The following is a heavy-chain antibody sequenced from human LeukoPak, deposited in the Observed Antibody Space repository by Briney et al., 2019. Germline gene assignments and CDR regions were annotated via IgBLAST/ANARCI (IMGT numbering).Heavy chain of an antibody. J-gene: IGHJ4*02. D-gene: IGHD3-3*01. V-gene: IGHV3-30*02. Sequence: PGGSLRLSCAASGFTFSSYGMHWVRQAPGKGLEWVAFIRYDGSNKCYADSVKGRFTISRDNSKNTLYLQMNSLRAEDTAVYYCARDYDFWSGFVGYWGQGTLVTVSS. CDR1: GFTFSSYG. CDR3: ARDYDFWSGFVGY. CDR2: IRYDGSNK.